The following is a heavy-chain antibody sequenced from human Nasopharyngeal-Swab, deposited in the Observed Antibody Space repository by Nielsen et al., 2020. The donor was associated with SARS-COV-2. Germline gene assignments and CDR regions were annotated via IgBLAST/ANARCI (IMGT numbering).Heavy chain of an antibody. CDR1: GWSFNGFY. Sequence: SETLSLTCPLSGWSFNGFYWNWIRQAPGKGLEWIGEINQNERTNYNPSLKSGIAMLVDTSNNQVSLKVSSVSAGDTAVYYCARAGRVGDAYTGLDVWGPGTTVTVSS. CDR2: INQNERT. V-gene: IGHV4-34*01. CDR3: ARAGRVGDAYTGLDV. J-gene: IGHJ6*02. D-gene: IGHD5-24*01.